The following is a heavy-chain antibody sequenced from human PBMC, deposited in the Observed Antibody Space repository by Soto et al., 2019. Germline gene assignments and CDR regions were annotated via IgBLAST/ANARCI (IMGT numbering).Heavy chain of an antibody. CDR3: ARTGYYLSPIDY. V-gene: IGHV3-64*01. Sequence: EVQLVESGGGLVQPGGSLRLSCAASGFTFSSYAMHWVRQAPGKGLEYVSAISSNGGSTYYANSVKGRLTISRDNSKNTLYLQMGSLRAEDMAVYYCARTGYYLSPIDYWGQGTLVTVSS. D-gene: IGHD4-17*01. CDR1: GFTFSSYA. J-gene: IGHJ4*02. CDR2: ISSNGGST.